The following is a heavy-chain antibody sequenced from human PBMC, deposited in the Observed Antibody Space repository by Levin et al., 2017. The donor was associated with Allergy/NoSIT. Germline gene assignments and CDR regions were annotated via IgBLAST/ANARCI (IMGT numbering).Heavy chain of an antibody. CDR2: NSGSGVST. J-gene: IGHJ4*02. CDR3: AKGYCSSTSCQVDY. D-gene: IGHD2-2*01. Sequence: GGSLRLSCAASGFTFSSYAMSWVRQAPGKGLEWVSANSGSGVSTYYADSVKGRFTISRDKSKNTLYLQMNSLRADDTAVYYCAKGYCSSTSCQVDYWGQGTLVTVSS. V-gene: IGHV3-23*01. CDR1: GFTFSSYA.